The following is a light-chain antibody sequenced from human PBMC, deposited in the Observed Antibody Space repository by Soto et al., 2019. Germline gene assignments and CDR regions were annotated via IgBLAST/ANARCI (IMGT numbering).Light chain of an antibody. CDR3: QQCSSWPVT. Sequence: TQSPSPLSASPGERATITCRASQSINDLLAWYQQKPGRAPKLLIYAASSWPSGIPSRFSGSGSGTDFTLTISSLQPEDFAAYYCQQCSSWPVTFGEGTKVDIK. CDR1: QSINDL. J-gene: IGKJ1*01. CDR2: AAS. V-gene: IGKV3-11*01.